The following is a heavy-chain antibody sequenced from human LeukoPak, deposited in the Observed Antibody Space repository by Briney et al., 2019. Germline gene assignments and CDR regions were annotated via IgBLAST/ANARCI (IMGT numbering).Heavy chain of an antibody. J-gene: IGHJ6*03. V-gene: IGHV4-39*01. CDR1: GGSISSSSYY. Sequence: SETLSLTCTVSGGSISSSSYYWGWIRQPPGKGLEWIGSTYYSGSTYYNPSLKSRVTISVDTSKNQFSLKLSSGTAADTAVYSCARLKLYLRGVIPTNYYMDVWGKGTTVTISS. CDR2: TYYSGST. D-gene: IGHD3-10*02. CDR3: ARLKLYLRGVIPTNYYMDV.